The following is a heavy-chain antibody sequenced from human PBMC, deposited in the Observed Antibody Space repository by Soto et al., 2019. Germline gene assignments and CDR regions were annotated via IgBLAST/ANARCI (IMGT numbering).Heavy chain of an antibody. CDR3: ARAEGLADCGGDCYSAFDI. J-gene: IGHJ3*02. D-gene: IGHD2-21*02. CDR1: GYTFTGYY. Sequence: ASVKVSCKASGYTFTGYYMHWVRQAPGQGLEWMGWINPNRGGTNYAQKFQGWVTMTRDTSISTAYKELSRLRSDVTAVYYGARAEGLADCGGDCYSAFDIWGQGTMVTVSS. V-gene: IGHV1-2*04. CDR2: INPNRGGT.